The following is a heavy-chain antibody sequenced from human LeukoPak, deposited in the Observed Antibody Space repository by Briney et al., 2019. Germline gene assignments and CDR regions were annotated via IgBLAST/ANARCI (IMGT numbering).Heavy chain of an antibody. Sequence: ASVKVSCXASGYTFTSYYMHWVRQAHGQGLEWMGIINPSGGSTSYAQKFQGRVTMTRDTSTSTVYMELSSLRSEDTAVYYCARDVEAARTYDYWGQGTLVTVSS. CDR2: INPSGGST. V-gene: IGHV1-46*01. CDR3: ARDVEAARTYDY. D-gene: IGHD1-14*01. CDR1: GYTFTSYY. J-gene: IGHJ4*02.